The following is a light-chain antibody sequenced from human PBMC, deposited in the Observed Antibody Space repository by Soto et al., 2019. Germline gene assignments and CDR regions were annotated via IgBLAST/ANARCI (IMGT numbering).Light chain of an antibody. Sequence: QSVLTQPPSASGTPGQSVTISCSGSSSNIGSNTVNWYQQLPGTAPKLLIYSSNQRPSGVPDRFSGSKSGTSASLAISGLQSEDEADYFCAAWDDSLNGLYVFGTGTKLTVL. CDR1: SSNIGSNT. CDR2: SSN. J-gene: IGLJ1*01. CDR3: AAWDDSLNGLYV. V-gene: IGLV1-44*01.